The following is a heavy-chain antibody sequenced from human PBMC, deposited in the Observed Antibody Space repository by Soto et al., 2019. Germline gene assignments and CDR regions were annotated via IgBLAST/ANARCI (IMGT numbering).Heavy chain of an antibody. CDR2: MSYDGSNE. V-gene: IGHV3-30*18. CDR1: GFTFSHYA. CDR3: AKDGSHNFDY. J-gene: IGHJ4*02. Sequence: QVQLVESGGGVVQPGRSLRLSCAASGFTFSHYAMHWVRQAPGKGLEWVALMSYDGSNEYYADSVKGRFTIARDNSKNTLYLQMHSLRAEDTAVYYSAKDGSHNFDYWGQGTMVTVSS. D-gene: IGHD1-26*01.